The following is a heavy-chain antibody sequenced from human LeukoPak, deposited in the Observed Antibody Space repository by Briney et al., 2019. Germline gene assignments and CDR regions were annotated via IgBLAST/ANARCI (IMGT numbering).Heavy chain of an antibody. Sequence: GRSLRLSCAASGFTFSSYGMHWVRQAPGKGLEWVAVISYDGSNKYYADSVKGRFTISRDNSKNTLYLQMNSLRAEDTAVYYCAKVTYSSSWYNWFDPWGQGTLVTVSP. CDR2: ISYDGSNK. CDR1: GFTFSSYG. V-gene: IGHV3-30*18. CDR3: AKVTYSSSWYNWFDP. D-gene: IGHD6-13*01. J-gene: IGHJ5*02.